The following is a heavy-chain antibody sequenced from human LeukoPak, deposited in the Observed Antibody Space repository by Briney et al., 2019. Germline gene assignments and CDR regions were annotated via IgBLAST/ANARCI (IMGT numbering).Heavy chain of an antibody. D-gene: IGHD4/OR15-4a*01. CDR2: INPQKRDT. V-gene: IGHV1-18*01. CDR3: ARRKYGADYNGMDV. J-gene: IGHJ6*02. Sequence: ASVRVSCKASGYTFSCYGINWVRLAPGRGPEWMASINPQKRDTHYAQNFQGRVTVTAGTSTNTAYMELRSLRSDDTAIYYCARRKYGADYNGMDVWGQGTTVTVSS. CDR1: GYTFSCYG.